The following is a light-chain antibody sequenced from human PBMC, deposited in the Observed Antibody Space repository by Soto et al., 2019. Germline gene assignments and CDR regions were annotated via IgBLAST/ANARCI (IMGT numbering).Light chain of an antibody. V-gene: IGKV3-20*01. CDR3: QQYGNSPIT. CDR2: GTS. CDR1: QSVSSSY. Sequence: EIVMRQSPATLSVSPGERATLSCRSIQSVSSSYLAWYQQKPGQAPRLLIYGTSSRATGIPDRFSGSGSGTDFTLTISRLEPEDFAVYYCQQYGNSPITFGQGTRLEIK. J-gene: IGKJ5*01.